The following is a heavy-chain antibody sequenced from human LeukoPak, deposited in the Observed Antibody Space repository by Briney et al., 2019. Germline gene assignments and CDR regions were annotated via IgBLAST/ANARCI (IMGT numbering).Heavy chain of an antibody. Sequence: GGSLRLSCAASGFTFSSPWMHWVRQAPGKGLVWVSRINSDGSATAYADSVRGRFTISRDNAENTLYLQMNSLRAEDTAVYYCARGTAGYHSSYFDYWGQGTLVTVSS. J-gene: IGHJ4*02. CDR3: ARGTAGYHSSYFDY. V-gene: IGHV3-74*01. CDR2: INSDGSAT. D-gene: IGHD3-16*02. CDR1: GFTFSSPW.